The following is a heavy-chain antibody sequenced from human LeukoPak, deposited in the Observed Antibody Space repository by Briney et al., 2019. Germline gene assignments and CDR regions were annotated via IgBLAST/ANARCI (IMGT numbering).Heavy chain of an antibody. CDR3: ARDDAEEDNVGVPAAFPYYFEY. Sequence: PSETLSLTCTVSGGSISSSSYYWGWIRQPPGKGLVWIGSIYYSGSTYYNPSLKSLVTISVDTSKNQFSLKLSSLTADNTAVYYCARDDAEEDNVGVPAAFPYYFEYWGQGTLVTVSS. CDR1: GGSISSSSYY. V-gene: IGHV4-39*07. J-gene: IGHJ4*02. D-gene: IGHD2-2*01. CDR2: IYYSGST.